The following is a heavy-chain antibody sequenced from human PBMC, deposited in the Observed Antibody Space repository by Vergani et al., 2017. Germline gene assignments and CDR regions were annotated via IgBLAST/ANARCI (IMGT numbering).Heavy chain of an antibody. D-gene: IGHD6-19*01. CDR1: GYTFTSYD. J-gene: IGHJ5*02. CDR3: ARGRIRGSSGWFMRGVPWFDP. V-gene: IGHV1-8*01. Sequence: QVQLVQSGAEVKKPGASVKVSCKASGYTFTSYDINWVRQATGQGLEWMGWMNPNSGNTGYAQKFQGRVTMTRNTSISTAYMELSSLRSEDTAVYYCARGRIRGSSGWFMRGVPWFDPWGQGTLVTVSS. CDR2: MNPNSGNT.